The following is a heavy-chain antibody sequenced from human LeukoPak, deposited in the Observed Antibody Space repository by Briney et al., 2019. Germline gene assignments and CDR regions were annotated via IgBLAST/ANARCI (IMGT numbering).Heavy chain of an antibody. J-gene: IGHJ6*03. CDR3: AREVIAAAEEKDYYYMDV. D-gene: IGHD6-13*01. Sequence: SETLSLTCTVSGGSISSYYWSWIRQPPGKGLEWIGYIYYSGSTNYNPSLKSRVTISVDTSKNQFSLKLSSVTAADTAVYYCAREVIAAAEEKDYYYMDVWGKGTTVTISS. V-gene: IGHV4-59*01. CDR2: IYYSGST. CDR1: GGSISSYY.